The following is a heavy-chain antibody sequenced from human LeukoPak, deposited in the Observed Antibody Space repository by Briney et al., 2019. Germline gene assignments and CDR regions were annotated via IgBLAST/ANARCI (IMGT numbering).Heavy chain of an antibody. CDR3: ARDTGYGDSAHFDY. D-gene: IGHD4-17*01. CDR2: IYYSGST. V-gene: IGHV4-30-4*01. J-gene: IGHJ4*02. Sequence: SSETLSLTCTVSGGSISSGDYYWSWIRQPPGKGLEWIGYIYYSGSTYYNPSLKSRVTISVDTSKNQFSLKLSSVTAADTAVYYCARDTGYGDSAHFDYWGQGTLVTVSS. CDR1: GGSISSGDYY.